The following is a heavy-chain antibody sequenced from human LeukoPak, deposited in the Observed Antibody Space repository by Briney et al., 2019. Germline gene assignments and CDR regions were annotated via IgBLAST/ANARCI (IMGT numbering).Heavy chain of an antibody. Sequence: GASVKVSCKASGGTFSSYAISWVRQAPGQGLEWMGGIIPIFGTANYAQKFQGRVTITADESTSTAYMELSSLRSEDTAVYYCARGQEDRGYCSGGSCYPSYFDYWGQGTLVTVSS. CDR3: ARGQEDRGYCSGGSCYPSYFDY. D-gene: IGHD2-15*01. V-gene: IGHV1-69*13. CDR2: IIPIFGTA. CDR1: GGTFSSYA. J-gene: IGHJ4*02.